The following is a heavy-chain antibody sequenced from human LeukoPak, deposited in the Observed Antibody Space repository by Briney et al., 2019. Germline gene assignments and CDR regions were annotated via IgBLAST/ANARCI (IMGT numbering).Heavy chain of an antibody. CDR3: ARDNYYYDSSGYPLDY. CDR1: GGSISSGSYC. D-gene: IGHD3-22*01. CDR2: IHTSENT. J-gene: IGHJ4*02. V-gene: IGHV4-61*09. Sequence: SETLSLTCTVSGGSISSGSYCWSWIRQPAGKGLEWIGHIHTSENTNYNPSLKSRVTISVDTSKNQFSLKLSSVTAADTAVYYCARDNYYYDSSGYPLDYWGQGTLVTVSS.